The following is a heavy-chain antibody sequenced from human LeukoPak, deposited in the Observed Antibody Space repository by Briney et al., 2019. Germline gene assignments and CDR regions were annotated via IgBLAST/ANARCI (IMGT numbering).Heavy chain of an antibody. CDR1: GFTFSSYW. Sequence: GGSLRLSCAASGFTFSSYWMHWVRQAPGKGLVWVSRINSDGSRTTYADSVKGRFTISRDNAKNTLYLQMNSLRAEDTAVYYCARGGASGWSGSFDYWGQGTLVTVSS. D-gene: IGHD6-19*01. CDR2: INSDGSRT. J-gene: IGHJ4*02. CDR3: ARGGASGWSGSFDY. V-gene: IGHV3-74*01.